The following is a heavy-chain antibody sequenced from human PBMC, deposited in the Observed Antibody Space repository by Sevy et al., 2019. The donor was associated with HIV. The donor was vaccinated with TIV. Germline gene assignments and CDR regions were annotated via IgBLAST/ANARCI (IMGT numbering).Heavy chain of an antibody. D-gene: IGHD6-19*01. J-gene: IGHJ6*02. CDR1: GFTFSSYW. CDR2: IKQDGSEK. Sequence: GGSLRLSCAASGFTFSSYWMSWVRQAPGKGLEWVANIKQDGSEKYYVDSVKGRFTISRDNAKNSLYLQMNSLRAEDTAVYYCARECSGWYYYYYYGMDVWGQGTTVTISS. V-gene: IGHV3-7*01. CDR3: ARECSGWYYYYYYGMDV.